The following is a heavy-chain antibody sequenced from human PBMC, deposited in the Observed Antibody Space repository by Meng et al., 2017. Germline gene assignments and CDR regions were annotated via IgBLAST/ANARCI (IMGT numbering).Heavy chain of an antibody. CDR3: ARDLEGVSGWYFWGAFDI. J-gene: IGHJ3*02. Sequence: GGSLRLSCAASGFTFSSYEMNWVRQAPGKGLEWVSYISSSGSTIYYADSVKGRFTISRDNAKNSLYLQMNSLRSEDTAVYYCARDLEGVSGWYFWGAFDIWGQGTMVTVSS. CDR1: GFTFSSYE. V-gene: IGHV3-48*03. CDR2: ISSSGSTI. D-gene: IGHD6-19*01.